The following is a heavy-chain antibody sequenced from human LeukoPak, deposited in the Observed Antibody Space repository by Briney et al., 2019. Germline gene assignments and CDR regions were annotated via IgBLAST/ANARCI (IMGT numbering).Heavy chain of an antibody. CDR3: ARSVVTLYWYFDL. J-gene: IGHJ2*01. CDR2: ISYSGST. D-gene: IGHD4-23*01. CDR1: GDSISGYY. Sequence: SETLSLTCTVSGDSISGYYWSWIRQPPGKGLEWIGYISYSGSTNYNPSLKSRVTISLDTSKNQFSLKLSSVTTADTAVYYCARSVVTLYWYFDLWGRGTLVTVSS. V-gene: IGHV4-59*01.